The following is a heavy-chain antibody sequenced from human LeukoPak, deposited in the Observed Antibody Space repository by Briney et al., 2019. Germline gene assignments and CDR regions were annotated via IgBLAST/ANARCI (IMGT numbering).Heavy chain of an antibody. CDR1: GYTFTSYG. Sequence: ASVKVSCKASGYTFTSYGISWVRQAPGQGLEWMGWISAYNGNTNHAQKLQGRVTMTTDTSTSTAYMELRSLRSDDTAVYYCARTAITTRSDYGGSSDYWGQGTLVTVSS. CDR3: ARTAITTRSDYGGSSDY. V-gene: IGHV1-18*01. J-gene: IGHJ4*02. D-gene: IGHD4-23*01. CDR2: ISAYNGNT.